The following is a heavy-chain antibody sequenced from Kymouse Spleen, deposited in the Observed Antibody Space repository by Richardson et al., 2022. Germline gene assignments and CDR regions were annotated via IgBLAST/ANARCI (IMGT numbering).Heavy chain of an antibody. CDR1: GFTFSSYG. D-gene: IGHD5-12*01. CDR3: ARENVDIVATINYYYGMDV. V-gene: IGHV3-33*01. J-gene: IGHJ6*02. CDR2: IWYDGSNK. Sequence: QVQLVESGGGVVQPGRSLRLSCAASGFTFSSYGMHWVRQAPGKGLEWVAVIWYDGSNKYYADSVKGRFTISRDNSKNTLYLQMNSLRAEDTAVYYCARENVDIVATINYYYGMDVWGQGTTVTVSS.